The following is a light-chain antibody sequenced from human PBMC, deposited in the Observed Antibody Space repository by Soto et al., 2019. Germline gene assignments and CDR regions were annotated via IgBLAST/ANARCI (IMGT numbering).Light chain of an antibody. CDR1: SSDVGAYDY. CDR3: SSYTTSSTRV. CDR2: EVS. Sequence: QSALTQPASVSGSPGQSITISCTGTSSDVGAYDYVSWYQQHPDKAPKIMIYEVSYRPSGVSNRFSGSKSVNTATLTISGLQAEDEADDYCSSYTTSSTRVFGTGT. V-gene: IGLV2-14*03. J-gene: IGLJ1*01.